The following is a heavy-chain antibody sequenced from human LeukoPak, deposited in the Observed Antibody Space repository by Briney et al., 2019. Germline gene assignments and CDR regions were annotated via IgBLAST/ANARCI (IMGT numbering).Heavy chain of an antibody. CDR3: ARGPLPAAPTFFDY. Sequence: GGSLRLSCAASGFTISNNYIRWLRQAPGKGLEWVSHIYSGGFTQFAGSVRGRFTMSRDSSKNTLYLQMNSLRAEDTAVYYCARGPLPAAPTFFDYWGQGTLVTVSS. J-gene: IGHJ4*02. V-gene: IGHV3-66*01. CDR2: IYSGGFT. CDR1: GFTISNNY. D-gene: IGHD2-2*01.